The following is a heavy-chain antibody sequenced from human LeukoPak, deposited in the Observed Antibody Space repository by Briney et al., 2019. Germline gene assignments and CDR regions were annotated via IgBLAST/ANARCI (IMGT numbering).Heavy chain of an antibody. CDR3: ARGPYSGSYSD. CDR2: MNPNSGNT. D-gene: IGHD1-26*01. Sequence: ASVKVSCKASGYTFTGYYMHWVRQAPGQGLEWMGWMNPNSGNTGYAQKFQGRVTMTRNTSISTAYMELSSLRSEDTAVYYCARGPYSGSYSDWGQGTLVTVSS. V-gene: IGHV1-8*02. J-gene: IGHJ4*02. CDR1: GYTFTGYY.